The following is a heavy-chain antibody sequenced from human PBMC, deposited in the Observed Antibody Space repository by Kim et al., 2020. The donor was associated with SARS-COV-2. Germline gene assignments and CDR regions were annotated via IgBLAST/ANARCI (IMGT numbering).Heavy chain of an antibody. J-gene: IGHJ4*02. V-gene: IGHV4-59*08. D-gene: IGHD6-13*01. Sequence: HPPHQSRAPLTVDTSKTQFSLKLSSVTAADTAVYYCARRRIAAAGTFDYWGQGTLVTVSS. CDR3: ARRRIAAAGTFDY.